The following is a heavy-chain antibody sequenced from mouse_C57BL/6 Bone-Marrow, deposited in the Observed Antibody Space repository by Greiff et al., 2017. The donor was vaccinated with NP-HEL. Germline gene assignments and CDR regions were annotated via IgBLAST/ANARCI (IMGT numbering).Heavy chain of an antibody. J-gene: IGHJ2*01. Sequence: QVQLKQSGAELARPGASVKLSCKASGYTFTSYGISWVKQRTGQGLEWIGEIYPRSGNTYYNEKFKGKATLTADKSSSTAYMELRRLTSEDSAVYFCARLGNYGYYLDYWGQGTTLTVSS. CDR1: GYTFTSYG. V-gene: IGHV1-81*01. D-gene: IGHD1-1*01. CDR3: ARLGNYGYYLDY. CDR2: IYPRSGNT.